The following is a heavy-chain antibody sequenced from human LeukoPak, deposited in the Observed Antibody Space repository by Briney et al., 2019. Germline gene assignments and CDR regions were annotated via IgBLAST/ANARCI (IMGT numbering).Heavy chain of an antibody. D-gene: IGHD3-22*01. V-gene: IGHV1-8*01. Sequence: ASVKVSCKASGYTFTNYDIIWVRQATGQGLEWMGWMNPNSGRIDYAQKFQGRITVTRDTSISTAYMELSSLRSEETAVYYCARAPIDSENSAYYSGFDYWGLGTLVTVSS. CDR3: ARAPIDSENSAYYSGFDY. CDR1: GYTFTNYD. J-gene: IGHJ4*02. CDR2: MNPNSGRI.